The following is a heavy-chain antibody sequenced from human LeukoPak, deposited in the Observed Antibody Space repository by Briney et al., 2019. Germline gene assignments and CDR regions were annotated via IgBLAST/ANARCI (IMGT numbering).Heavy chain of an antibody. V-gene: IGHV1-46*01. CDR2: INHSVGST. Sequence: GASVKVSCRASGYTFTSHYMHWVRQAPGQGLEWMGVINHSVGSTSYPQKFQGRVTMSRDTSTSTVYMELSSLKSEDTAVYYCAAPGASGFVGNFWSGPLDFWGQGALVTVSS. D-gene: IGHD3-3*01. J-gene: IGHJ4*02. CDR1: GYTFTSHY. CDR3: AAPGASGFVGNFWSGPLDF.